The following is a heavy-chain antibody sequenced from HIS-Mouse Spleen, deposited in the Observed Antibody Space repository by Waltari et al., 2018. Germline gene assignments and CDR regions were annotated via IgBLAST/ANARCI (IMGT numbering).Heavy chain of an antibody. D-gene: IGHD6-13*01. CDR3: AREIPYSSSWYDWYFDL. V-gene: IGHV4-39*07. CDR1: GGSISSSSYY. J-gene: IGHJ2*01. Sequence: QLQLQESGPGLVKPSETLSLTCTVSGGSISSSSYYWGWRRQPPGKGLEWIGRIYYSGSTYYNPSLKSRVTISVDTSKNQFSLKLSSVTAADTAVYYCAREIPYSSSWYDWYFDLWGRGTLVTVSS. CDR2: IYYSGST.